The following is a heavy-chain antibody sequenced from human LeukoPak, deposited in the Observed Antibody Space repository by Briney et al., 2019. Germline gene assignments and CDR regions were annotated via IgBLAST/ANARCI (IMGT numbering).Heavy chain of an antibody. CDR3: AREPCSSTSCAEAA. CDR1: GGSISSYY. Sequence: SETLSLTCTVSGGSISSYYWRWMRQPAGKGLEWIGRIYTSGSTNYTPSLKSRVTISADTSKNQFSLKLSSVTAADTAVYFCAREPCSSTSCAEAAWGQGTLVTVSS. J-gene: IGHJ5*02. V-gene: IGHV4-4*07. D-gene: IGHD2-2*01. CDR2: IYTSGST.